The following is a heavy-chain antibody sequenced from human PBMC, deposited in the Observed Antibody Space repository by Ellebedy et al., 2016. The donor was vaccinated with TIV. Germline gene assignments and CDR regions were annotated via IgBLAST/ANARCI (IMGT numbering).Heavy chain of an antibody. CDR2: ISSTGNVK. V-gene: IGHV3-11*04. D-gene: IGHD1-26*01. Sequence: GESLKISCEASGFTFSDSYMSWIRQAPGKGLEWISYISSTGNVKYYTDSVNGRFTIFKDNAKNSLYLQMNSLRAEDTAVYYCARDLGELPPALNFDYWGQGSLVTVSS. CDR1: GFTFSDSY. CDR3: ARDLGELPPALNFDY. J-gene: IGHJ4*02.